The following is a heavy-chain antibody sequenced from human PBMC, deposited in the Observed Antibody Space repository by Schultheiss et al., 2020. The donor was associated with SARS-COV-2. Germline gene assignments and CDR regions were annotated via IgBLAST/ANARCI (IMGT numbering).Heavy chain of an antibody. CDR1: GFTFSSYG. CDR2: IKQDGSEK. J-gene: IGHJ3*02. Sequence: GGSLRLSCAASGFTFSSYGMHWVRQAPGKGLEWVANIKQDGSEKYYVDSVKGRFTISRDNAKNSLYLQMNSLRAEDTAVYYCAREIYSIVGATNAFDIWGQGTMVTVSS. V-gene: IGHV3-7*01. D-gene: IGHD1-26*01. CDR3: AREIYSIVGATNAFDI.